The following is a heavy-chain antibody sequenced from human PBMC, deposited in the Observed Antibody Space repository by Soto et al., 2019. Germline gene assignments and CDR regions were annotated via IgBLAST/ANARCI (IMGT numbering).Heavy chain of an antibody. V-gene: IGHV3-30-3*01. J-gene: IGHJ4*02. D-gene: IGHD3-9*01. CDR3: ARDEIHYDILTGHRPGDY. CDR1: VFTFSSYA. CDR2: ISYDGSNK. Sequence: PWWSLRLSCSASVFTFSSYAMHWFRQAPGKGLEWVAVISYDGSNKYYADSVKGRFTISRDNSKNTLYLQMNSLRAEDTAVYYCARDEIHYDILTGHRPGDYWGQGTLVTVSS.